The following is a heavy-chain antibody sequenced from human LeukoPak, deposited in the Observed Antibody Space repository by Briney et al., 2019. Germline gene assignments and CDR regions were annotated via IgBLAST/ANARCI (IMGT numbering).Heavy chain of an antibody. CDR1: GFTVSSNY. CDR2: IYSGGGT. CDR3: VRVGYSYGYGDWNHFDY. D-gene: IGHD5-18*01. Sequence: GGSLRLPCGAWGFTVSSNYMSWLRQAPGKGLEWVSIIYSGGGTYYAYSVKCRFTISRDNSKNTLYLQMNSLRAEDTAVYFCVRVGYSYGYGDWNHFDYWGQGTLVTVSS. V-gene: IGHV3-66*02. J-gene: IGHJ4*02.